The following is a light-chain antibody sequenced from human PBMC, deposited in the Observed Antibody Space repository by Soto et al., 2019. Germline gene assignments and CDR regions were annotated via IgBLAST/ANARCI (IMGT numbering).Light chain of an antibody. Sequence: QSALTQPPSASGSPGQSVTISCTGTSSDVGGYNCASWYQQHPGKAPKLMIYEVSKRPSGVPDRFSGSKSGNTASLTVSGLQAEDEADYYCSSYAGSNIPVVFGGGTKVTVL. CDR2: EVS. V-gene: IGLV2-8*01. J-gene: IGLJ2*01. CDR3: SSYAGSNIPVV. CDR1: SSDVGGYNC.